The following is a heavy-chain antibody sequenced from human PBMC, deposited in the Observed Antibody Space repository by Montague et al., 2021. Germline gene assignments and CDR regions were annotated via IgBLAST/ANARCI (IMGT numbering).Heavy chain of an antibody. CDR1: GASITSNIYY. D-gene: IGHD6-13*01. Sequence: SXTLSLTCTVSGASITSNIYYWGWIRQSPGKGLEWIGSIYYSGNSFYQPSLKSRITMAVDTSKNQFSLKLSSVTAADTAIYYCARVCSRWYVGWLDPWGQGTLVTVSS. CDR3: ARVCSRWYVGWLDP. V-gene: IGHV4-39*07. CDR2: IYYSGNS. J-gene: IGHJ5*02.